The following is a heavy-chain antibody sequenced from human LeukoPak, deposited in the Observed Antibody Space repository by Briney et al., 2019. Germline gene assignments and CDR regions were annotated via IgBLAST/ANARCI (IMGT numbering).Heavy chain of an antibody. CDR2: IIPIFGTA. J-gene: IGHJ4*02. CDR1: GGTFSSYA. Sequence: SVKVSCKASGGTFSSYAISWVRQAPGQGLGWMGGIIPIFGTANYAQKFQGRVTITADESTSTAYMELSSLRSEDTAVYYCARAQKDYGSGSSFDYWGQGTLVTVSS. V-gene: IGHV1-69*01. CDR3: ARAQKDYGSGSSFDY. D-gene: IGHD3-10*01.